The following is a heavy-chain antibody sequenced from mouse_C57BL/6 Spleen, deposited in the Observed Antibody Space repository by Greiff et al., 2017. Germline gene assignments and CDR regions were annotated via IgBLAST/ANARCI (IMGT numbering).Heavy chain of an antibody. J-gene: IGHJ3*01. Sequence: QVQLQQSGAELVRPGASVTLSCKASGYTFTDYEMHWVKQTPVHGLEWIGAIDPETGGTAYNQKFKGKAILTADKSSSTAYMELRSLTSEDSAVYYCTRPYGSSYGFADWGQWTLVTVSA. CDR3: TRPYGSSYGFAD. CDR2: IDPETGGT. D-gene: IGHD1-1*01. CDR1: GYTFTDYE. V-gene: IGHV1-15*01.